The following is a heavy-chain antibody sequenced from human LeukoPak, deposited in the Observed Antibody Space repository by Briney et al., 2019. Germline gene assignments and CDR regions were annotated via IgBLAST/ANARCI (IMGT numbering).Heavy chain of an antibody. V-gene: IGHV4-34*01. J-gene: IGHJ6*02. Sequence: PSETLSLTCAVYGGSFSGCYWSWIRQPPGKGLEWIGEINHSGSTNYNPSLKSRVTISVDTSKNQFSLKLSSVTAADTAVYYCARHLVVVVAATLACGMDVWGQGTTVTVSS. D-gene: IGHD2-15*01. CDR1: GGSFSGCY. CDR3: ARHLVVVVAATLACGMDV. CDR2: INHSGST.